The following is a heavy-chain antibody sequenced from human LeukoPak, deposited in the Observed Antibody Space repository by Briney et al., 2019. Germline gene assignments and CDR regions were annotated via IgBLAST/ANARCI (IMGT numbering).Heavy chain of an antibody. CDR1: GFTLSRFA. D-gene: IGHD1-26*01. J-gene: IGHJ4*02. CDR2: VWYDGRTK. CDR3: AKEGIVGDTRHIGS. Sequence: GGSLRLSCAMSGFTLSRFALHWVRQAPGKGLQWVTVVWYDGRTKLYTDSVKGRFTISRDDYTNTLFLQMNSLRAEDTAVYYCAKEGIVGDTRHIGSWGQGTLVTVSS. V-gene: IGHV3-33*02.